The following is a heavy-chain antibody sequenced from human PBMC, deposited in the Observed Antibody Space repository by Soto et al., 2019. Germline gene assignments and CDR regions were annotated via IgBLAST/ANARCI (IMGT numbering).Heavy chain of an antibody. CDR1: GGSISSSIYY. Sequence: SETRSLTCTVSGGSISSSIYYGVWIRQPPGKGLEWIGSIYYSGSTYYNPSLKSRVTISVDTSKNQFSLKLSSVTAADTAVYYCARPATGYWYFDLWGRGTLVTVS. V-gene: IGHV4-39*01. CDR3: ARPATGYWYFDL. CDR2: IYYSGST. J-gene: IGHJ2*01.